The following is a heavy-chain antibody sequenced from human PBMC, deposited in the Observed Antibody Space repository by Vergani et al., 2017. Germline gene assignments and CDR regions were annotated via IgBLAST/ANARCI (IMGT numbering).Heavy chain of an antibody. D-gene: IGHD3-9*01. CDR3: ARGDYGILTGYRY. V-gene: IGHV1-18*01. Sequence: QVQLVQSGPEVKKPGASVKVSCKASGYDFTNYGLGWVRQAPGQGLEWMGWISAYNGNTKYAQKFQGRVSVTTDTSTTTVYMELRRLTSDDTAVYYCARGDYGILTGYRYWGQGTLVTVSA. J-gene: IGHJ4*02. CDR1: GYDFTNYG. CDR2: ISAYNGNT.